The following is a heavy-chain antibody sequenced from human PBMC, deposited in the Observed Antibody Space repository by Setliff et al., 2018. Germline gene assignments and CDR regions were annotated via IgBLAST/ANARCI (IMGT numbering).Heavy chain of an antibody. Sequence: LSLTCTVSDVSISSSSFYWAWIRQPPGKGLEWIGSIYNSGNTYYNSSLKSRVTIFVDTSKNHFSLKLDSVTAADTALYYCARSPSSGAYWNPRPFYSDYWARGTLVTVSS. CDR1: DVSISSSSFY. V-gene: IGHV4-39*02. D-gene: IGHD1-26*01. J-gene: IGHJ4*02. CDR3: ARSPSSGAYWNPRPFYSDY. CDR2: IYNSGNT.